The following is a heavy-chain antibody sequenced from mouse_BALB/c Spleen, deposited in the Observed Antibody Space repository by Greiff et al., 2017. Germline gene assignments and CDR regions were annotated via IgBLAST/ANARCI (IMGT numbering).Heavy chain of an antibody. CDR3: ARDGTGSYYAMDY. J-gene: IGHJ4*01. D-gene: IGHD4-1*01. CDR1: GYSITSGYY. Sequence: EVQRVESGPGLVKPSQSLSLTCSVTGYSITSGYYWNWIRQFPGNKLEWMGYISYDGSNNYNPSLKNRISITRDTSKNQFFLKLNSVTTEDTATYYCARDGTGSYYAMDYWGQGTSVTVSS. V-gene: IGHV3-6*02. CDR2: ISYDGSN.